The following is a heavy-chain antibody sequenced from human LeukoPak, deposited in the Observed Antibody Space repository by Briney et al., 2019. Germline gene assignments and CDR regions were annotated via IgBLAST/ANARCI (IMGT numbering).Heavy chain of an antibody. Sequence: PGGSLRLSCAASGFNFSSYAMSWVRQAPGKGLEWVSAISGSGGSTYYPDSVKGRFTISRDNSKNPLYLKMSSLRAEDTAVYYCAKDRRSTAMVMLLWDYWGQGTLVTVSS. D-gene: IGHD5-18*01. V-gene: IGHV3-23*01. CDR2: ISGSGGST. J-gene: IGHJ4*02. CDR3: AKDRRSTAMVMLLWDY. CDR1: GFNFSSYA.